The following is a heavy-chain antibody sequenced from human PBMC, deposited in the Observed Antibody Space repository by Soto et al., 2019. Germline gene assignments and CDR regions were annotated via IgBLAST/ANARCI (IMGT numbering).Heavy chain of an antibody. Sequence: QAQLVQSGPEVKKPGASVRVSCKASGYIFSNYGVNWVRQAPGQGLDWMGWVNGYNGNTEYAQKFQDRVTITTDTSTTTAYLEVRGLRSDDTATYYCTRGSPVAAPVNWFDPWGQGTLVTVSS. D-gene: IGHD6-19*01. CDR1: GYIFSNYG. V-gene: IGHV1-18*01. CDR3: TRGSPVAAPVNWFDP. J-gene: IGHJ5*02. CDR2: VNGYNGNT.